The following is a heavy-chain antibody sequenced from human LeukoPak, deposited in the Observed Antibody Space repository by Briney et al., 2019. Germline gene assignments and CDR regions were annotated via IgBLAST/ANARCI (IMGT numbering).Heavy chain of an antibody. D-gene: IGHD3-22*01. CDR1: GGTFSSYA. V-gene: IGHV1-69*06. CDR2: IIPIFGTA. CDR3: GRDPDSSGYSVGLHAFDI. J-gene: IGHJ3*02. Sequence: SVKVSCKASGGTFSSYAISWVGQAPGQGLEWRGGIIPIFGTANYPQKFQGRVTITADKSTSTAYMELRSLRSEDAALYYCGRDPDSSGYSVGLHAFDIWGQGTMVTVSS.